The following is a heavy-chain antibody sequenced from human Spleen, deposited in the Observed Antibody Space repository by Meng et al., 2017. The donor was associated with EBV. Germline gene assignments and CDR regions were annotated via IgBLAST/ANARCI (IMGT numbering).Heavy chain of an antibody. CDR1: GHTFTNYH. Sequence: QSVSAGEQMKHSAPFVKSACKASGHTFTNYHIHGVRQAPGQGLAWMGKINPSGSSTSYTQNLQGRINMPTDTSTSTVYMEQSSLRSEDTAVYYCARELGIRTQLALFDYWGQGALVTVSS. CDR3: ARELGIRTQLALFDY. D-gene: IGHD3-3*02. V-gene: IGHV1-46*01. CDR2: INPSGSST. J-gene: IGHJ4*02.